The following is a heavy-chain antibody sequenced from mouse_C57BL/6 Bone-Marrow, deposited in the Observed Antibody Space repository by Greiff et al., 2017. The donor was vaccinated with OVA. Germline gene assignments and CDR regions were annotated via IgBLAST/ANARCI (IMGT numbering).Heavy chain of an antibody. D-gene: IGHD1-1*01. CDR3: ARDWNITTVVATDYAMDY. CDR2: ISDGGSYT. CDR1: GFTFSSYA. J-gene: IGHJ4*01. V-gene: IGHV5-4*01. Sequence: EVMLVESGGGLVKPGGSLKLSCAASGFTFSSYAMSWVRQTPEKRLEWVATISDGGSYTYYPDNVKGRFTISRDNAKNNLYLQMSHLKSEDTAMYYCARDWNITTVVATDYAMDYWGQGTSVTVSS.